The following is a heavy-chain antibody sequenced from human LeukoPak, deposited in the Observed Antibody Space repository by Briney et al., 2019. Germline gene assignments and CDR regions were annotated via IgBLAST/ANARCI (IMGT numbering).Heavy chain of an antibody. D-gene: IGHD2-8*01. CDR2: INWNGGST. V-gene: IGHV3-20*04. CDR1: GFTFDDYV. CDR3: ARRTNDFDY. J-gene: IGHJ4*02. Sequence: GSLRLSCAASGFTFDDYVMSWVRLAPGKGLEWVSGINWNGGSTNYADSVKGRFTISRDNARNSLYLQMNSLRAEDTAVYYCARRTNDFDYWGQGTLVTVSS.